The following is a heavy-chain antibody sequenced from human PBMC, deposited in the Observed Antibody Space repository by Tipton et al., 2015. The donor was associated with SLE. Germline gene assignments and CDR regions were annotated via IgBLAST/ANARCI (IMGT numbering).Heavy chain of an antibody. V-gene: IGHV4-59*01. CDR2: FFHSGIT. Sequence: TLSLTCSVSGGSISTDYCSWIRQPPGKGLEWIGYFFHSGITNYNPSLKSRVTISDDTSKNQFSLRLTSVTAADTAVYYCASGWGGGPLTIFGVPHPMDVWGQGTTVTVSS. J-gene: IGHJ6*02. CDR3: ASGWGGGPLTIFGVPHPMDV. D-gene: IGHD3-3*01. CDR1: GGSISTDY.